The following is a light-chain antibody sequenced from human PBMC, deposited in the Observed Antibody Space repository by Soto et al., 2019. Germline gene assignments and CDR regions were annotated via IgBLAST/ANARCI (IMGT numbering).Light chain of an antibody. Sequence: EIVLTQSPGTLSLSPGERATLSCRASQTVTSNYLAWYQRKPGQAPMLLIYGASSRATDSPDRFLGSGSGTDFTLPITRLETEYFAVYFCQQYAGSPSTFGQGTKVEIK. CDR3: QQYAGSPST. V-gene: IGKV3-20*01. CDR1: QTVTSNY. CDR2: GAS. J-gene: IGKJ1*01.